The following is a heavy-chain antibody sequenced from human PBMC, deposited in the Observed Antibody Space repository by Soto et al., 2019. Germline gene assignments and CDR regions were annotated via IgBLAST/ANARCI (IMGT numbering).Heavy chain of an antibody. CDR3: ASGIQLWLRRINNGYSG. D-gene: IGHD5-18*01. V-gene: IGHV1-69*12. CDR2: IIPMFGTA. Sequence: QVQLVQSGAEVKKPESSVKVSCKAPGGTFITYAISWVRQAPGQGLEWMGGIIPMFGTANYAQRFEDRVTITADESTNTVYMELSSLRSEATAVYFCASGIQLWLRRINNGYSGWGQGTLVTVSS. CDR1: GGTFITYA. J-gene: IGHJ4*02.